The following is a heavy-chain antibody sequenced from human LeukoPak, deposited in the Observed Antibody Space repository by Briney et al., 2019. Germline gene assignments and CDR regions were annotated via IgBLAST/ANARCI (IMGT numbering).Heavy chain of an antibody. Sequence: GASVTVSCKTSGYTFTDYYIHWVRQAPGHGLEWMGWINPISGDTRFAQKFQGRVTLTGDTSVTTAYMELSRLKTDDTAVYFCARDVAVAGIDFWGQGSLVAVSS. J-gene: IGHJ4*02. CDR3: ARDVAVAGIDF. D-gene: IGHD6-19*01. CDR1: GYTFTDYY. CDR2: INPISGDT. V-gene: IGHV1-2*02.